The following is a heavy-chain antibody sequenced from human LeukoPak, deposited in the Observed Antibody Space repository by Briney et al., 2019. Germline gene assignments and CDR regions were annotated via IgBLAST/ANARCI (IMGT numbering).Heavy chain of an antibody. CDR3: ARLLAGCPGGRCRAHFDY. V-gene: IGHV4-38-2*01. CDR1: GYSISSGYY. J-gene: IGHJ4*02. D-gene: IGHD2-8*02. Sequence: EXXSLTCAVSGYSISSGYYWGWIRQPPGKGLEWIGSIYHSGSTYYNRSLKSRVTISVDTSKNQFSLKLSSVTAADTAVYYCARLLAGCPGGRCRAHFDYWGQGTLVTVSS. CDR2: IYHSGST.